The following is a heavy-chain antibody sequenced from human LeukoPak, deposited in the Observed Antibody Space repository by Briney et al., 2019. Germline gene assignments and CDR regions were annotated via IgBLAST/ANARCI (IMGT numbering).Heavy chain of an antibody. D-gene: IGHD4-17*01. V-gene: IGHV3-48*04. J-gene: IGHJ4*02. CDR3: ARDDTVTRVPFDY. CDR2: INNSGNTI. CDR1: GFTFSNYS. Sequence: PGGSLRLSCAASGFTFSNYSMNWVRQAPGKGLEWVSYINNSGNTIYYADSVKGRFTISRDNAKNSLHLQMNSLRVDDTAVYYCARDDTVTRVPFDYWGQGTLVTVSS.